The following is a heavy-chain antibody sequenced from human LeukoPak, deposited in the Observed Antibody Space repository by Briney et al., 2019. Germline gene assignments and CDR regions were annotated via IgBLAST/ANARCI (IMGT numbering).Heavy chain of an antibody. Sequence: PGGSLRLSCAASGFTFSSYGMHWVRQAPGKGPEWVAVIWYDGSNKYYADSVKGRFTISRDNSKNTLYLQMNSLRAEDTAVYYCARVPGTVTDNPYYFDYWGQGTLVTVSS. J-gene: IGHJ4*02. CDR3: ARVPGTVTDNPYYFDY. CDR2: IWYDGSNK. CDR1: GFTFSSYG. V-gene: IGHV3-33*01. D-gene: IGHD4-17*01.